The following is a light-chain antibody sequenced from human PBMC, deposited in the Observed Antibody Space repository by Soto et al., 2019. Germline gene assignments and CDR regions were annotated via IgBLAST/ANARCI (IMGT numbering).Light chain of an antibody. J-gene: IGKJ5*01. CDR3: QQYGSSPIT. Sequence: EIVLTQSPGTLSLSPGERASLPGRASQSVSSEKLAWYQQKPGQAPRLLIYGASTRATGIPDRFSGSGSGTDFTLTITPLEPEDFVVYFCQQYGSSPITSGQGTRLEIK. CDR1: QSVSSEK. V-gene: IGKV3-20*01. CDR2: GAS.